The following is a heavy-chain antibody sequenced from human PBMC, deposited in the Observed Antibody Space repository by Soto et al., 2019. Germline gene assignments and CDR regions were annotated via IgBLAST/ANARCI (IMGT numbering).Heavy chain of an antibody. CDR2: IYYSGRT. Sequence: QVQLQESGPGLVKPSQTLSLNCTVSGGSISSGDYYWSWIRQPPGKGLEWIGYIYYSGRTYYNPSLKSRVTISVDTSKNQFSLKLSSVTAADTAVYYCARDSVSGYYDSSGYYYYYYGMDVWGQGTTVTVSS. CDR1: GGSISSGDYY. V-gene: IGHV4-30-4*01. J-gene: IGHJ6*02. CDR3: ARDSVSGYYDSSGYYYYYYGMDV. D-gene: IGHD3-22*01.